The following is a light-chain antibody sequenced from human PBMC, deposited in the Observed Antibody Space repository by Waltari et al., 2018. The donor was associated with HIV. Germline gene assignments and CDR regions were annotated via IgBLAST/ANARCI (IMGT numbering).Light chain of an antibody. CDR3: QQYNNWPLT. CDR2: GAS. Sequence: IGMTQTQATLSVAPGERATLSCRASQNVISNLAWYQQKPGQAPRPLIYGASTRATGFPARFSGSGWWTEVTLTISSLQSEDFAVYYCQQYNNWPLTFRVGTKVEIK. CDR1: QNVISN. V-gene: IGKV3-15*01. J-gene: IGKJ4*01.